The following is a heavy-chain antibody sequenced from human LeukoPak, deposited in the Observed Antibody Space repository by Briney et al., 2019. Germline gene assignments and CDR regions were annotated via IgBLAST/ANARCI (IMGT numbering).Heavy chain of an antibody. V-gene: IGHV4-30-4*08. CDR3: ARGYYDFWSGYYEFGIFDY. CDR1: GGSISSGDYY. J-gene: IGHJ4*02. CDR2: IYYSGST. D-gene: IGHD3-3*01. Sequence: SQTLSLTCTVSGGSISSGDYYWSWIRQPPGKGLEWIGYIYYSGSTDYNPSLKSRVSISVDTSKNHFSLKLSSVTAADTAVYYCARGYYDFWSGYYEFGIFDYWGQGTLVTVSS.